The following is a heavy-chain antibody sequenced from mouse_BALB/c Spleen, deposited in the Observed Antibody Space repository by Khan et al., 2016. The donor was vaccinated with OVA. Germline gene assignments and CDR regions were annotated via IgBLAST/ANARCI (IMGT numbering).Heavy chain of an antibody. CDR2: IGPGSSNA. CDR3: ARENYCGRGCYAMDY. Sequence: DLVKPGASVKLSCKASGYTFTSYWINWIKQRPGQGLEWIGRIGPGSSNAYYNDMFKGKATLTVDTSSNTAYIQLSSLSSEDSAVYFYARENYCGRGCYAMDYWGQGASVTVSA. V-gene: IGHV1S41*01. J-gene: IGHJ4*01. D-gene: IGHD1-1*01. CDR1: GYTFTSYW.